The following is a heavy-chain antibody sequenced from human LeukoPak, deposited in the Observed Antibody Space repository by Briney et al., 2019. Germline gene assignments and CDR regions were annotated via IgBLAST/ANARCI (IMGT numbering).Heavy chain of an antibody. J-gene: IGHJ4*02. Sequence: PSETLSLTCAVYGGSFSGYYWSWIRQPPGKGLEWIGEINHSGSTNYNPSLKSRVTISVDTSKNQFSLKLSSVTAADTAAYYCARGVYDYVWGSYRKPHFDYWGQGTLVTVSS. CDR1: GGSFSGYY. CDR2: INHSGST. D-gene: IGHD3-16*02. V-gene: IGHV4-34*01. CDR3: ARGVYDYVWGSYRKPHFDY.